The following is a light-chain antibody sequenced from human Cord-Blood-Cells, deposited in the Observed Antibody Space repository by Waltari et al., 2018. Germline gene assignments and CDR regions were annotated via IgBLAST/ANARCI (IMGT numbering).Light chain of an antibody. CDR3: QQYNNWPET. CDR1: QSVSSN. J-gene: IGKJ1*01. CDR2: GAS. Sequence: EIVMMQSPATPSVSPGERATLSCRASQSVSSNLAWYQQKPGQAPRLLIYGASNRATGIPARFSGSGSGTEFTLTISSLQSEDFAVYYCQQYNNWPETFGQGTKVEIK. V-gene: IGKV3-15*01.